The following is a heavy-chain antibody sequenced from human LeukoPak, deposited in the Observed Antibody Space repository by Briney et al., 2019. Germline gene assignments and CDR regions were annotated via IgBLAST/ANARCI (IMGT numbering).Heavy chain of an antibody. Sequence: SVKVSCKASGGTFSSYAISWVRQAPGQGLEWMGGIIPIFGTANYAQKFQGRVTITADESTSTAYMELSSLRSEDTAVYYCAREDTAMDYFDYWGQGTLVTVSS. CDR1: GGTFSSYA. J-gene: IGHJ4*02. CDR3: AREDTAMDYFDY. D-gene: IGHD5-18*01. CDR2: IIPIFGTA. V-gene: IGHV1-69*13.